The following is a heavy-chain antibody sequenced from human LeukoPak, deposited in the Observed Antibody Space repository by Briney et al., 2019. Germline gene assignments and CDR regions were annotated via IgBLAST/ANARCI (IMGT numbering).Heavy chain of an antibody. Sequence: ASVKVSCKASGGTFSSYAISWVRQAPGQGLEWMGGIIPIFGTANYAQKFQGRVTITTDESTSTAYMELSSLRSEDTAVYYCARVDIVGAHFDYWGQGTLVTVSS. CDR2: IIPIFGTA. J-gene: IGHJ4*02. D-gene: IGHD1-26*01. CDR1: GGTFSSYA. V-gene: IGHV1-69*05. CDR3: ARVDIVGAHFDY.